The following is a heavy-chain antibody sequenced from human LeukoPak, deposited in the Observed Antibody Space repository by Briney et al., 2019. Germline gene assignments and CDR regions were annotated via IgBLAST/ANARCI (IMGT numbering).Heavy chain of an antibody. J-gene: IGHJ4*02. CDR3: AXXXXXPPKMVSCRPDY. Sequence: SETLSLTCGLSGYAISSGYYWGGIRQPPGKGLEWIGSIYHSGSTYYNPSLKSRVTISVDTSKNQFSLKLSSVTAADTAVYYSAXXXXXPPKMVSCRPDYCGQGTLVTVSS. V-gene: IGHV4-38-2*01. D-gene: IGHD5-24*01. CDR2: IYHSGST. CDR1: GYAISSGYY.